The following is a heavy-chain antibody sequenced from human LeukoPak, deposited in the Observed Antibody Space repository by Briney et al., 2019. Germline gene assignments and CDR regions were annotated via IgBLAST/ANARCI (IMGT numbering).Heavy chain of an antibody. CDR3: AQDYYGS. D-gene: IGHD3-10*01. Sequence: PGGSLRLSCAASGFTFSNYGMHWVRQAPGKGLEWVAVISHDGSIKYYEDSVKGRFTISGDNSKNTLYLQMNSLRAEDTAVYYCAQDYYGSGGQGTLVTVSS. CDR2: ISHDGSIK. CDR1: GFTFSNYG. J-gene: IGHJ4*02. V-gene: IGHV3-30*18.